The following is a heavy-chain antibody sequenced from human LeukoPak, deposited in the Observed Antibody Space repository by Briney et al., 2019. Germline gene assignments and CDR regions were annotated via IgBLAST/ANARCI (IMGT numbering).Heavy chain of an antibody. CDR2: ISTYNGDT. Sequence: HGASVKVSCKASGYPFTTYGISWVRQAPGQGLEWMGWISTYNGDTNYAQKFQGRVTMTTDTSTSTAYIELRSLTSDDTAAYYCAREWWGYDVLTGDNWFDPWGQGTLVTVSS. CDR1: GYPFTTYG. V-gene: IGHV1-18*01. D-gene: IGHD3-9*01. J-gene: IGHJ5*02. CDR3: AREWWGYDVLTGDNWFDP.